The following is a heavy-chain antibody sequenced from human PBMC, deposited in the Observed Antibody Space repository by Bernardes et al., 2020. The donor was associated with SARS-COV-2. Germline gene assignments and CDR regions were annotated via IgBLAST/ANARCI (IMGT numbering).Heavy chain of an antibody. CDR2: IYHSGRT. CDR3: ARFGCVTTSCYPAYWYFDL. CDR1: GGSIRSSY. V-gene: IGHV4-59*01. D-gene: IGHD2-2*01. Sequence: SETLTLTCAVSGGSIRSSYWSWIRQPPGKGLEWIGSIYHSGRTKNNPSLNSRVTISLDTSENQISLKLTSVTAADTAVYYCARFGCVTTSCYPAYWYFDLWGRGTLVTVSS. J-gene: IGHJ2*01.